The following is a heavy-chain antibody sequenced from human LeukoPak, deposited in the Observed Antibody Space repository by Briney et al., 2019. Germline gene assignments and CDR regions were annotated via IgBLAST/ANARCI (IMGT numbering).Heavy chain of an antibody. J-gene: IGHJ3*02. Sequence: ASVKVSCKASGYTFTGYYIHWVRQAPGQGLEWVGWISPNSGGTNYAQDFQGRVTLTRDTSISTAYMELSRLRSDDTAVYYCARGPESGAFDIWGQGTMVTVSS. D-gene: IGHD3-10*01. V-gene: IGHV1-2*02. CDR3: ARGPESGAFDI. CDR1: GYTFTGYY. CDR2: ISPNSGGT.